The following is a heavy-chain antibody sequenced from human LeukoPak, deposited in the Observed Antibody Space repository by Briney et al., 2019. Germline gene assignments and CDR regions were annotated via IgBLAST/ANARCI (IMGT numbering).Heavy chain of an antibody. V-gene: IGHV4-59*12. CDR2: IYYSGST. CDR3: ARELRTYGSGNYYPYFDY. D-gene: IGHD3-10*01. Sequence: SETLSLTCTVSGGYISSYYWSWIRQPPGKGLEWIGYIYYSGSTIYNPSLKSRVTISVDTSKNQFSLKLSSVTAADTAVYYCARELRTYGSGNYYPYFDYWGQGTLVTASS. CDR1: GGYISSYY. J-gene: IGHJ4*02.